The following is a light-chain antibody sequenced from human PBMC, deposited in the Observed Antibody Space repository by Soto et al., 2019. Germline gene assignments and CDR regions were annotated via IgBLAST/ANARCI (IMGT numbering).Light chain of an antibody. J-gene: IGKJ1*01. CDR2: DAS. Sequence: AFRMPQSPSSFSSSTGGRAAIPCLATHDIVTYLAWYQQIPGKAPKLLIYDASTLQTGVPSRFSGSGSGTDFTLTISYLQSEDFGTYYCQQFYNYPRTFGQGTKVDIK. V-gene: IGKV1-8*01. CDR1: HDIVTY. CDR3: QQFYNYPRT.